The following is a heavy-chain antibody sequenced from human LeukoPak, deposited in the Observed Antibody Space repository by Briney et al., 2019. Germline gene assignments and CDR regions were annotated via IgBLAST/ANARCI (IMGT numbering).Heavy chain of an antibody. CDR1: GGSISSYY. Sequence: PSETLSVTCTVSGGSISSYYWSWIRQPPGKGLEWIGYIYYSGSTNYNPSLKSRVTISVDTSKNQFSLKLSSVTAADTAVYYCARHGSGSYYYWGQGTLVTVSS. V-gene: IGHV4-59*08. CDR2: IYYSGST. CDR3: ARHGSGSYYY. J-gene: IGHJ4*02. D-gene: IGHD1-26*01.